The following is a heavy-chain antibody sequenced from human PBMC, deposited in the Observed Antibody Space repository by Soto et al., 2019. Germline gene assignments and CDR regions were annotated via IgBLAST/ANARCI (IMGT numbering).Heavy chain of an antibody. J-gene: IGHJ4*02. CDR2: IYPGDSDA. CDR3: ARTYRGTYPPPYYFDS. V-gene: IGHV5-51*01. D-gene: IGHD1-26*01. CDR1: GYSFTKYW. Sequence: GESLKISCQGSGYSFTKYWIGWVRQMPGKGLEWMGMIYPGDSDARYSPSFQGQVIISADKSINTAYLQWSSLRASDTAIYYCARTYRGTYPPPYYFDSWGRGTLVTVSS.